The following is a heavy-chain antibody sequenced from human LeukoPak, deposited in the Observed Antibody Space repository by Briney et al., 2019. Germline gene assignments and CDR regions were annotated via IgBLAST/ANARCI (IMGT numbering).Heavy chain of an antibody. J-gene: IGHJ4*02. D-gene: IGHD2-21*02. CDR1: GGSFSGYY. CDR3: ARWACGSGGDCHEFDI. CDR2: INHSGST. V-gene: IGHV4-34*01. Sequence: PSETLSLTCAVYGGSFSGYYWSWIRQPPGKGLEWIGEINHSGSTNYNPSLKSRVTISVDTSKNQFSLKLSSVTAADTAVYYCARWACGSGGDCHEFDIWGQGTLVTVSS.